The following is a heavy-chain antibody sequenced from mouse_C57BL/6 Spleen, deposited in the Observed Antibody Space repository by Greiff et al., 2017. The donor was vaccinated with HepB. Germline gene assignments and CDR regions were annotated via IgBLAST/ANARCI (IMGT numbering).Heavy chain of an antibody. CDR2: INPSTGGT. D-gene: IGHD1-2*01. CDR1: GYSFTGYY. CDR3: ARTASAMDY. Sequence: LQQSGPELVKPGASVKISCKASGYSFTGYYMNWVKQSPEKSLEWIGEINPSTGGTTYNQKFKAKATLTVDKSSSTAYMQLKSLTSEDSAVYYCARTASAMDYWGQGTSVTVSS. V-gene: IGHV1-42*01. J-gene: IGHJ4*01.